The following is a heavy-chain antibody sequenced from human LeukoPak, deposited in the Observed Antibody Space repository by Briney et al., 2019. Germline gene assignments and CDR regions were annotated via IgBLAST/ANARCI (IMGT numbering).Heavy chain of an antibody. J-gene: IGHJ4*02. D-gene: IGHD3-22*01. Sequence: SETLSLTCTVSGGSISSSSYYWGWIRQPPGKGLEWIGSIYYSGSTYYNPSLKSRVTISVDTSKNQFSLKLSSVTAADTALYYCSTLTYYYDSSGYYYFDYRGQGTLVTVSS. CDR1: GGSISSSSYY. CDR3: STLTYYYDSSGYYYFDY. CDR2: IYYSGST. V-gene: IGHV4-39*01.